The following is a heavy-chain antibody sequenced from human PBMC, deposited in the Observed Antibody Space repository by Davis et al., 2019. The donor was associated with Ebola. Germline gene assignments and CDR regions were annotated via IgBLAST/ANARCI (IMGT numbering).Heavy chain of an antibody. J-gene: IGHJ4*02. CDR1: GFTFSSYW. Sequence: GESLKISCAASGFTFSSYWMSWVRQAPGKGLEWVANIKEDESEKYYVDSVKGRFTISRDNAKNSVYLQMNSLRAEDTAVYYCARTASRYDFWSGLLDGGDYWGQGTLVTVSS. CDR2: IKEDESEK. CDR3: ARTASRYDFWSGLLDGGDY. D-gene: IGHD3-3*01. V-gene: IGHV3-7*01.